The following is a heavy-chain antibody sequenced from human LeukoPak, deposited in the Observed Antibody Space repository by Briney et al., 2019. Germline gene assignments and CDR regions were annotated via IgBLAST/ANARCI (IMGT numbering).Heavy chain of an antibody. CDR3: TRVPGTTGTTYGGLLGY. D-gene: IGHD1-1*01. V-gene: IGHV3-49*04. CDR1: GFTFGDYA. Sequence: GGSLRLSCTASGFTFGDYAMSWVRQAPGKGLEWVGVIRSKGYGGTTEYAASVKGRFTISRDDSKSIAYLQMNSLKTEDTAVYYCTRVPGTTGTTYGGLLGYWGQGTLVTVSS. CDR2: IRSKGYGGTT. J-gene: IGHJ4*02.